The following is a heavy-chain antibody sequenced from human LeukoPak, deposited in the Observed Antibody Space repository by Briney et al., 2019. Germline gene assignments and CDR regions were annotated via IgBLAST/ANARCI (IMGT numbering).Heavy chain of an antibody. J-gene: IGHJ4*02. CDR3: TTGSRSVVVTAILGALVLGDKRFHQDDY. CDR1: GFTFSNAW. CDR2: IKSKTDGGTT. Sequence: PGGSLRLSCAASGFTFSNAWMSWVRQAPGKGLEWVGHIKSKTDGGTTDYAAPVKGRFTISRDDSKNTLYLQMNSLKTEDTAVYYCTTGSRSVVVTAILGALVLGDKRFHQDDYWGQGTLVTVSS. D-gene: IGHD2-21*02. V-gene: IGHV3-15*01.